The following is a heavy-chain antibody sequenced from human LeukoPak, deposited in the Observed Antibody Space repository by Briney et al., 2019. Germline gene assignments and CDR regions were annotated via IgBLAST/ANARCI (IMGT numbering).Heavy chain of an antibody. V-gene: IGHV4-31*03. CDR1: GGSISSGGYY. Sequence: PSETLSLTCTVSGGSISSGGYYWSWIRQHPGKGLEWIGYIHYSGSTYYNPSLKSRVTISVDTSKNQFSLKLSSVTAADTAAYFCARDPYYYDRSGGFDPWGQGTLVTASS. CDR3: ARDPYYYDRSGGFDP. D-gene: IGHD3-22*01. J-gene: IGHJ5*02. CDR2: IHYSGST.